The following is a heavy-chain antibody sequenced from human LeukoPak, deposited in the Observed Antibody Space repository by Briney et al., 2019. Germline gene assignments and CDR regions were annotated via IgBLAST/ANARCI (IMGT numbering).Heavy chain of an antibody. CDR2: ISGSGGST. D-gene: IGHD3-3*01. V-gene: IGHV3-23*01. CDR3: ARQKEGEYDFWSGCHPQWYFDY. CDR1: GGSFSGYY. Sequence: ETLSLTCAVYGGSFSGYYWSWVRQAPGKGLEWVSAISGSGGSTYYADSVKGRFTISRDNSKNTLYLQMNSLRAEDTAVYYCARQKEGEYDFWSGCHPQWYFDYWGQGTLVTVSS. J-gene: IGHJ4*02.